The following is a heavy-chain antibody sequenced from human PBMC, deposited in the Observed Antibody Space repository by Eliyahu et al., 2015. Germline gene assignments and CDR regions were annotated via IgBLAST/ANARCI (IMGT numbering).Heavy chain of an antibody. Sequence: QVQLVESGGGVVQPGRSLRLSCAASGFTFSSYGMHWGPQAPGKGLEWVAVISYDGSNKYYADSVKGRFTISRDNSKNTLYLQMNSLRAEDTAVYYCARVNGLEWLLSGLDYWGQGTLVTVSS. D-gene: IGHD3-3*01. CDR2: ISYDGSNK. CDR3: ARVNGLEWLLSGLDY. CDR1: GFTFSSYG. J-gene: IGHJ4*02. V-gene: IGHV3-30*03.